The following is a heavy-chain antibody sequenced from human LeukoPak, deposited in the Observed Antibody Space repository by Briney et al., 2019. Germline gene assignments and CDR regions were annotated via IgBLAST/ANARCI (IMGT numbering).Heavy chain of an antibody. J-gene: IGHJ3*02. V-gene: IGHV3-21*01. D-gene: IGHD3-22*01. CDR3: AREMVTMIVVAPDAFDI. CDR2: ISSSSSYI. Sequence: GGSLRLSCAASGFTFSSYSMNWVSQAPGKGLEWVSSISSSSSYIYYADSVKGRFTISRDNAKNSLYLQMNSLRAENTAVYYCAREMVTMIVVAPDAFDIWGQGTMVTVSS. CDR1: GFTFSSYS.